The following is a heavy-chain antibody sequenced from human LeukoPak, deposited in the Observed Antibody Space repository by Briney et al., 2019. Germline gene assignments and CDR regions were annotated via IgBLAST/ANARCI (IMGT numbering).Heavy chain of an antibody. V-gene: IGHV4-39*01. Sequence: SETLSLTCTVSGGSISSSSYYWGWIRQPPGKGLEWIGSIYYSGSTYYNPSLKSRVTISVDTSKNQFSLKLSSVTAADTAVYYCARHKGPARVGATMSGVGVRSPYYFDYWGQGTLVTVSS. CDR1: GGSISSSSYY. CDR2: IYYSGST. CDR3: ARHKGPARVGATMSGVGVRSPYYFDY. J-gene: IGHJ4*02. D-gene: IGHD1-26*01.